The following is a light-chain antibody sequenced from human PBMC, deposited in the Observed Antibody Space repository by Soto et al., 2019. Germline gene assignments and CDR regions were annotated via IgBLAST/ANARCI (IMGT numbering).Light chain of an antibody. V-gene: IGKV1-13*02. Sequence: QMTQSPSSLSASVGDRVTITCRASQSVSIYLNWYQQKPGKAPKLLIYDASSLESGVPSRFSGSGSGTDFTLTISSLQPEDFATYYCQQLNSYPITFGQGTRLEIK. CDR3: QQLNSYPIT. J-gene: IGKJ5*01. CDR2: DAS. CDR1: QSVSIY.